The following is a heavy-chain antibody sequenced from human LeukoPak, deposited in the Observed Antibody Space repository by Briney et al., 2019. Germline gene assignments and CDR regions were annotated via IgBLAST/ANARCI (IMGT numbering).Heavy chain of an antibody. Sequence: SETLSLTCTVSGGSISSSSYYWGWIRQPPGKGLEWIGSIYYSGSTYYNPSLKSRVTISVDTSKNQFSLKLSSVTAADTAVYHCARRLAVYGDFFDYWGQGTLVTVSS. J-gene: IGHJ4*02. CDR2: IYYSGST. CDR3: ARRLAVYGDFFDY. D-gene: IGHD4-17*01. CDR1: GGSISSSSYY. V-gene: IGHV4-39*01.